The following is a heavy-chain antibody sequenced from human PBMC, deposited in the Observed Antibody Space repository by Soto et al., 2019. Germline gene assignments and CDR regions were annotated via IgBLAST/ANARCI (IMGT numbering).Heavy chain of an antibody. Sequence: PGGSLRLSCAASVFTFSSYSMNWVRQAPGKGLEWVSSISSSSSYIYYADSVKGRFTISRDNAKNSLYLQMNSLRAEDTAVYYCARDRDFWSGYGPGTPGPPSAPDVWGQGTTVTVSS. CDR3: ARDRDFWSGYGPGTPGPPSAPDV. V-gene: IGHV3-21*01. CDR2: ISSSSSYI. CDR1: VFTFSSYS. D-gene: IGHD3-3*01. J-gene: IGHJ6*02.